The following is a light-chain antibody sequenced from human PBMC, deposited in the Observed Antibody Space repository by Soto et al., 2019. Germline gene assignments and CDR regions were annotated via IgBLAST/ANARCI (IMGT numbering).Light chain of an antibody. Sequence: DIRMTQSPASLSVSVGDRFTTTCRASQSINNYLNWYLQRPGQAPKLLIRSASTLQRGVPSRFSGSGSRTEFTLTIADLQPDDFGTYYCQQSLTMPITFGHGTRLEIK. CDR3: QQSLTMPIT. CDR2: SAS. V-gene: IGKV1-39*01. J-gene: IGKJ5*01. CDR1: QSINNY.